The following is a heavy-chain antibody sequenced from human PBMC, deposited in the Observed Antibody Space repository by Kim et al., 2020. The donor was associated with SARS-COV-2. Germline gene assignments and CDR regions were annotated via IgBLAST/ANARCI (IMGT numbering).Heavy chain of an antibody. V-gene: IGHV3-73*01. D-gene: IGHD2-15*01. CDR2: IRDIGNTYVT. CDR1: GFTISGSS. Sequence: GGSLRLSCAVSGFTISGSSMHWVRQASGKGLEWVGRIRDIGNTYVTAYAASVGGRITISTDDSQNTAYLQMNSLKPEDTAVYYCTRQDCIGGRCGGDWG. CDR3: TRQDCIGGRCGGD. J-gene: IGHJ1*01.